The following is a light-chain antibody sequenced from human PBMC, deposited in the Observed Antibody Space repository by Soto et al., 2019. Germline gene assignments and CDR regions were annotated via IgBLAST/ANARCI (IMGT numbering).Light chain of an antibody. J-gene: IGLJ2*01. Sequence: QTVVTQPASVSGSPGQSITISCTGTSSDVGTYKYVSWYQQHPGKAPKLMIYEVSDRPSGVSNRFSGSKSGNTASLTISGLQAEDEADYYCSSYTSSSTLVFGGGTKLTVL. V-gene: IGLV2-14*03. CDR3: SSYTSSSTLV. CDR2: EVS. CDR1: SSDVGTYKY.